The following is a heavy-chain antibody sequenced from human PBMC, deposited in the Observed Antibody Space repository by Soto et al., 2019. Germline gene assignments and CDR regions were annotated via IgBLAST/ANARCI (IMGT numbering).Heavy chain of an antibody. CDR2: IYYSGST. CDR1: GGSISSYY. D-gene: IGHD2-15*01. Sequence: ETLSLTCTVSGGSISSYYWSWIRQPPGKGLEWIGYIYYSGSTNYNPSLKSRVTISVDTSKNQFSLKLSSVTAADTAVYYCARGYCSGGSCYPLDYWGQGTLVTVSS. J-gene: IGHJ4*02. V-gene: IGHV4-59*01. CDR3: ARGYCSGGSCYPLDY.